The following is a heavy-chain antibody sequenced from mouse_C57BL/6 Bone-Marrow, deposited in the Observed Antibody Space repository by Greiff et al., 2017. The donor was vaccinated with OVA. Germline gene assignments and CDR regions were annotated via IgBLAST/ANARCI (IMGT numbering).Heavy chain of an antibody. CDR2: IDPANDTT. V-gene: IGHV14-3*01. CDR3: ARGNFGSSFYAMDY. Sequence: DVHLVESVAELVRPGASVKLSCTASGFNIKNTYMHWVKQRPEQGLEWIGRIDPANDTTTYASKFQGKATMTADTSSSTAYLQLSSLSSEDTAVYCCARGNFGSSFYAMDYWGQGTSVTVSS. D-gene: IGHD1-1*01. J-gene: IGHJ4*01. CDR1: GFNIKNTY.